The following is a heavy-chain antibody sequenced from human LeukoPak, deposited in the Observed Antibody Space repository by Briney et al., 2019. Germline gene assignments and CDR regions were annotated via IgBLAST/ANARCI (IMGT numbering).Heavy chain of an antibody. V-gene: IGHV1-18*01. CDR2: ISAYTGNT. Sequence: GASVKVSCKASGYTFTSYGISGVRQAPGQGLEWMGWISAYTGNTNYAEKLQDRVTVTTDTSTDTAYMEVRSLRSDDTAVYYCARLHCSGGNCYSHFDYWGQGTLVTVSS. CDR3: ARLHCSGGNCYSHFDY. J-gene: IGHJ4*02. D-gene: IGHD2-15*01. CDR1: GYTFTSYG.